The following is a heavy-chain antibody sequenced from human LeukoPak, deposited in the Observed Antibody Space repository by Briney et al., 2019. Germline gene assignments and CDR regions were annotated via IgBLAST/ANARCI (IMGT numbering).Heavy chain of an antibody. CDR2: IYYSGST. J-gene: IGHJ3*02. CDR1: GGSISSYY. CDR3: ARAAMVVTPDAFDI. V-gene: IGHV4-59*01. D-gene: IGHD4-23*01. Sequence: PSETLSLTCTVSGGSISSYYWSWIRQPPGKGLEWIGYIYYSGSTNYNPSLKSRVTISVDTSKNQFSLKLSSVTAADTAVYYCARAAMVVTPDAFDIWGQGTMVTVSS.